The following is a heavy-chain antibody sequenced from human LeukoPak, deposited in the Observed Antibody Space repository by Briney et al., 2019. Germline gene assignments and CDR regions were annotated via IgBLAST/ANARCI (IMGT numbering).Heavy chain of an antibody. Sequence: SVKVSCKASGGTFSSYAISWVRQAPGQGLEWMGRIIPIFGTANYAQKFQGRVTITTDESTSTAYMELSSLRSEDTAVYYCPRENHYSSSSAETDYWGQGTLVTVSS. CDR3: PRENHYSSSSAETDY. J-gene: IGHJ4*02. CDR1: GGTFSSYA. CDR2: IIPIFGTA. D-gene: IGHD6-6*01. V-gene: IGHV1-69*05.